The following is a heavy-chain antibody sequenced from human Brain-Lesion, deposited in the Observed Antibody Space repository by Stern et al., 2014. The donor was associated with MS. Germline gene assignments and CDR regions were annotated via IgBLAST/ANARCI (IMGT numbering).Heavy chain of an antibody. CDR1: GGSISSGGYY. CDR2: IFNSGST. J-gene: IGHJ6*02. V-gene: IGHV4-61*02. Sequence: QVQLVESGPGLVKPSQTLSLSCTVSGGSISSGGYYWSWIRQPAGKGLEWIGRIFNSGSTSYNPSLKSRGPISIDTSKNQFSLRLNPMPAADTAVYYCARGRVVPGFQYYATDVWGQGTTVIVSS. D-gene: IGHD2-2*01. CDR3: ARGRVVPGFQYYATDV.